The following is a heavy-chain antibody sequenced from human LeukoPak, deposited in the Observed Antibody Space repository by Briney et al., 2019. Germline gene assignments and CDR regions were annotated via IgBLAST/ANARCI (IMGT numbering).Heavy chain of an antibody. Sequence: ASVKVSCKASGGTFSSYAISWVRQAPGQGLEWMGGIIPIFGTANYAQKFQGRVTITTDESTSTAYKELSSLRSEDTAVYYCARTDCSSTSCYTFAWFDPWGQGTLVTVSS. V-gene: IGHV1-69*05. CDR3: ARTDCSSTSCYTFAWFDP. D-gene: IGHD2-2*02. CDR1: GGTFSSYA. J-gene: IGHJ5*02. CDR2: IIPIFGTA.